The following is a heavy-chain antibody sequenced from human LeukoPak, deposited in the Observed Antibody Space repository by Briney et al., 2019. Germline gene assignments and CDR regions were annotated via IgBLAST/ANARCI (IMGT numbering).Heavy chain of an antibody. V-gene: IGHV1-2*02. CDR2: INPNSGGT. J-gene: IGHJ6*03. Sequence: ASVKVSCKASGYTFTGYYMHWVRQAPGQGLEWMGWINPNSGGTNYAQKFQGRVTMTRDTSISTAYMELSRLRSDDTAVYYCARSDTAMVSIGYYYYYYMDVWGKGTTVTISS. D-gene: IGHD5-18*01. CDR3: ARSDTAMVSIGYYYYYYMDV. CDR1: GYTFTGYY.